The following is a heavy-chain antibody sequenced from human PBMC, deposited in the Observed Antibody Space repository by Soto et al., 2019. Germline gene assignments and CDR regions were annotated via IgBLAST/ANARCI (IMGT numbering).Heavy chain of an antibody. D-gene: IGHD2-15*01. CDR1: DGSISSYY. J-gene: IGHJ5*02. V-gene: IGHV4-59*01. CDR3: ARGLEGCSGGSCYPGRPNWFDP. CDR2: IYYSGST. Sequence: SETLSLTCTVSDGSISSYYWSWIRQPPGKGLEWIGYIYYSGSTNYNPSLKSRVTISVDTSKNQFSLKLSSVTAADTAVYYCARGLEGCSGGSCYPGRPNWFDPWGQGTLVTVSS.